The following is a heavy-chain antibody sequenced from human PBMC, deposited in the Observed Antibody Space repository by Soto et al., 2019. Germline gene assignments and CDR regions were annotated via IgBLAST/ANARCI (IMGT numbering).Heavy chain of an antibody. Sequence: GVLRLSCAASGFTFSDYYMSWIRQAPGKGLEWVSYISSSSSYTNYADSVKGRFTISRDNAKNSLYLQMNSLRAEDTAVYYCARPVASYYYYYGMDVWGQGTTVTVSS. CDR1: GFTFSDYY. CDR3: ARPVASYYYYYGMDV. CDR2: ISSSSSYT. V-gene: IGHV3-11*06. D-gene: IGHD2-21*01. J-gene: IGHJ6*02.